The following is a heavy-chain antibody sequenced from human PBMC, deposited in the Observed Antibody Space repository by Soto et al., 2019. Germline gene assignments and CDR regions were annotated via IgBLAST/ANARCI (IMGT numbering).Heavy chain of an antibody. V-gene: IGHV1-18*01. CDR3: ARALYYDILTGYYNVVEENFDY. D-gene: IGHD3-9*01. CDR2: ISAYNGNT. CDR1: GYTFTSYG. J-gene: IGHJ4*02. Sequence: QVQLVQSGAEVKKPGASVKVSCKASGYTFTSYGISWVRQAPGQGLEWMGWISAYNGNTNYAQKLQGRVQMTTDKSTLTAYMELGSLRSDDTAVYYCARALYYDILTGYYNVVEENFDYWGQGTLVTVSS.